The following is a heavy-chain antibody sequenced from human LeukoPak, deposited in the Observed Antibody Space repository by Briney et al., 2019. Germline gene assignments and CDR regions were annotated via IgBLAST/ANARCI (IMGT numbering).Heavy chain of an antibody. CDR2: MSYDGSNK. D-gene: IGHD4-17*01. J-gene: IGHJ3*02. Sequence: TGGSLRLSCAASGFTFSNYAMHWVRQAPGKGLEWVAVMSYDGSNKYYADSVKGRFTISRDNSKNTLYLQMNSLRADDTAVYYCARDRSYGDLWAAFDIWGQGTMVTVSS. V-gene: IGHV3-30-3*01. CDR3: ARDRSYGDLWAAFDI. CDR1: GFTFSNYA.